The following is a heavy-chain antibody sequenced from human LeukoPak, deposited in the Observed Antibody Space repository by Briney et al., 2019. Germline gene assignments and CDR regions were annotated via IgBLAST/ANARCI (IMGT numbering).Heavy chain of an antibody. V-gene: IGHV1-18*01. Sequence: ASVKVSCKASGYTFTSYGISWVRQAPGQGLEWMGWISAYNGNTNYAQKLQGRVTMTTDTSTSTAYMELRSLRSGDTAVYYCASQNYDSSGYYSDYYYGMDVWGQGTTVTVSS. CDR3: ASQNYDSSGYYSDYYYGMDV. CDR2: ISAYNGNT. J-gene: IGHJ6*02. CDR1: GYTFTSYG. D-gene: IGHD3-22*01.